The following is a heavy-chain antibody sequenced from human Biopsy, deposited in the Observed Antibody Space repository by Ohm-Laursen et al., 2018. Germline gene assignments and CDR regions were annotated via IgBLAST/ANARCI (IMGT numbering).Heavy chain of an antibody. Sequence: SDTLSLTCDVSGGDINNYYWSWIRQPAGKGLEWIGRIYPGGGTKYNPSLKSRVTMSVETSKKHLSLRLRSVTAADTAMYYRASVVLGPTNDAFDLWGQGTMVVVSS. CDR1: GGDINNYY. CDR2: IYPGGGT. CDR3: ASVVLGPTNDAFDL. J-gene: IGHJ3*01. D-gene: IGHD3-22*01. V-gene: IGHV4-4*07.